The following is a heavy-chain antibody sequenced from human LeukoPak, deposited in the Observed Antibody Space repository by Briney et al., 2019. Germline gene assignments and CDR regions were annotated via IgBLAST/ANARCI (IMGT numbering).Heavy chain of an antibody. CDR1: GFTFNTYT. J-gene: IGHJ4*02. Sequence: GGSLRLSCAASGFTFNTYTMNWVRQAPGKGLEWVSAISGSGGSTYYADSVKGRFTISRDNSKNTLYLQMNSLRAEDTAVYYCAKDRGYCSSTSCQGGFDYWGQGTLVTVSS. CDR2: ISGSGGST. D-gene: IGHD2-2*03. V-gene: IGHV3-23*01. CDR3: AKDRGYCSSTSCQGGFDY.